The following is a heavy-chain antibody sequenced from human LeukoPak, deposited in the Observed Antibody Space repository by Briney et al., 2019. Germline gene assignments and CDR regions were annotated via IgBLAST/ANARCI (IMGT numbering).Heavy chain of an antibody. J-gene: IGHJ4*02. CDR1: GFTFGDYT. CDR2: IRSKAYGGTT. D-gene: IGHD6-6*01. Sequence: GGSLRLSCTASGFTFGDYTMIWVRQAPGKGLEWVGFIRSKAYGGTTEYAASVRGRFTISRDDSKSIAYLQMNSLKTEDTAVYYCTRSQQLELTYFDYWGQGTLATVSS. CDR3: TRSQQLELTYFDY. V-gene: IGHV3-49*04.